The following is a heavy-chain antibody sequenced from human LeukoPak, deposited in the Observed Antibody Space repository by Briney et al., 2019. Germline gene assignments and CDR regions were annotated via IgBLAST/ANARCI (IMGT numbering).Heavy chain of an antibody. D-gene: IGHD3-9*01. Sequence: ASVKVSCKASGYTFTSYDINWVRQATGQGLEWMGWVNPNSGNTGYAQKFQGRVTMTRNTSISTAYMELSSLRSEDTAVYYCARGWLLSNYYYGMDVWGQGTTVTVSS. CDR2: VNPNSGNT. CDR1: GYTFTSYD. V-gene: IGHV1-8*01. CDR3: ARGWLLSNYYYGMDV. J-gene: IGHJ6*02.